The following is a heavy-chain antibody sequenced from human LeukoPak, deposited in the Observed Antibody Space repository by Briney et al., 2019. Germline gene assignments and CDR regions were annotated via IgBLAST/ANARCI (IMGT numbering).Heavy chain of an antibody. CDR2: INRGGNEV. CDR1: GFTFSDYW. V-gene: IGHV3-7*01. D-gene: IGHD1-26*01. Sequence: GGSLRLSCAPSGFTFSDYWMTWVRQVPGKGLEWVANINRGGNEVHYVDSVKGRFTISRDNAKNSLYLQLDSLRVEDTAVYYCARVGAWELQRVFDYWGQGTLVTVSS. J-gene: IGHJ4*02. CDR3: ARVGAWELQRVFDY.